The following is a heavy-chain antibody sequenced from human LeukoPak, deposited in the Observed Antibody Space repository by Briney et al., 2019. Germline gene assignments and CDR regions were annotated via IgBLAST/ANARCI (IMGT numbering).Heavy chain of an antibody. CDR3: ARGYSDSGGSYYADY. CDR2: ISADTGDT. D-gene: IGHD3-22*01. J-gene: IGHJ4*02. Sequence: GASVKVSCKASGYNPPNYGITWVRQAPGQGLEWMGWISADTGDTVYAQLFQGRVTMTTDTPTSTAYLELRSLRSDDTAVYYCARGYSDSGGSYYADYWGQGSLITVSS. V-gene: IGHV1-18*01. CDR1: GYNPPNYG.